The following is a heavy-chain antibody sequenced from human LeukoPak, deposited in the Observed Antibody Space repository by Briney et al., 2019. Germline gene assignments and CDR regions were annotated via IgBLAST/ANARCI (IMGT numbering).Heavy chain of an antibody. CDR2: LSYYGSNE. CDR1: GFTFSSYG. D-gene: IGHD6-13*01. V-gene: IGHV3-30*03. CDR3: ATDSSAWYFDY. J-gene: IGHJ4*02. Sequence: GGSLRLSCAASGFTFSSYGMHWVRQAPGKGLEWVAVLSYYGSNEYYADSVKGRFTISRDNSQNTLYLQMNSLRAEDTAVYYCATDSSAWYFDYWGQGTLVTVSS.